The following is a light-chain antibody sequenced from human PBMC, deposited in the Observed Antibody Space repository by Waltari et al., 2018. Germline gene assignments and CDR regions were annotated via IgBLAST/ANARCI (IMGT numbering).Light chain of an antibody. CDR1: NVGSKS. CDR3: QVWDTTSDRVV. Sequence: SYVLTQPPSASVATGETARIPCGGANVGSKSVHWYQQKPGQAPLLVVYDDSARPSGIPDRFSASNSGNTATLTISRVENGDEADYYCQVWDTTSDRVVFGGGTKLTVL. V-gene: IGLV3-21*02. CDR2: DDS. J-gene: IGLJ2*01.